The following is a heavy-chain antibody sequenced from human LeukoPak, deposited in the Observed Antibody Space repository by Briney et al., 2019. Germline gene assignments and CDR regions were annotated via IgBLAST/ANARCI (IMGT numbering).Heavy chain of an antibody. D-gene: IGHD1-1*01. CDR1: GGSISSSSFY. CDR2: IYYSGST. Sequence: PSETLSLTCSVSGGSISSSSFYWGWIRQPPGKGLEWIGSIYYSGSTYYNPSLKSRVTISVDTSKNQFSLKLSSVTAADTAVYYCARGQGYPIWFDPWGQGTLVTVSS. CDR3: ARGQGYPIWFDP. J-gene: IGHJ5*02. V-gene: IGHV4-39*07.